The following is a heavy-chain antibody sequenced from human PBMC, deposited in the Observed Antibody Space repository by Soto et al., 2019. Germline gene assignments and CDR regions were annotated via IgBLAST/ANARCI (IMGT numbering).Heavy chain of an antibody. J-gene: IGHJ4*02. V-gene: IGHV3-48*02. CDR3: ARDPGDYGGNSYFDY. D-gene: IGHD4-17*01. CDR2: ISSSSSTI. Sequence: GGSLRLSCAASGFTFSSYSMNWVRQAPGKGLEWVSYISSSSSTIYYADSVKGRFTISRDNAKNSLYLQMNSLRDEDTAVYYCARDPGDYGGNSYFDYWGQGTLVTVSS. CDR1: GFTFSSYS.